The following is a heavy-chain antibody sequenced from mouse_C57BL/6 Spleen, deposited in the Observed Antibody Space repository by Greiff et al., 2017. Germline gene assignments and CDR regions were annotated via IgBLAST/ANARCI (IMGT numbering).Heavy chain of an antibody. J-gene: IGHJ2*01. V-gene: IGHV1-61*01. CDR1: GYTFTSYW. Sequence: QVQLKQPGAELVRPGSSVKLSCKASGYTFTSYWMDWVKQRPGQGLEWIGNIYPSDSETHYNQKFKDKATLTVDKSSSTAYMQLSSLTSEDSAVYYCARRLTGYFGCWGQGTTLTVSS. CDR3: ARRLTGYFGC. D-gene: IGHD4-1*01. CDR2: IYPSDSET.